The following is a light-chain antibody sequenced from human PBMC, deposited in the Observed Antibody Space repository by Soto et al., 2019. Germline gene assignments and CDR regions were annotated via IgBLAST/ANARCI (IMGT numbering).Light chain of an antibody. CDR1: ETVNSY. Sequence: EIVLTQSPATLSLSPGERATLSCRASETVNSYLAWYQQKPGQAPRRLIYDVFKRATGIPARFSGSGSGTDFTLAISSLEPDDFAVYYCQHRSSWPFTFGPGTKVEIK. CDR3: QHRSSWPFT. V-gene: IGKV3-11*01. CDR2: DVF. J-gene: IGKJ3*01.